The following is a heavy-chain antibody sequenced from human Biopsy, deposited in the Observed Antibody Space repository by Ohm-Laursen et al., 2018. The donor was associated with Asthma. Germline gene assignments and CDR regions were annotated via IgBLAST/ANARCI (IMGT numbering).Heavy chain of an antibody. CDR2: IFFDGSNK. D-gene: IGHD6-6*01. CDR3: ARGKTWGRSYYFDY. CDR1: GFTFHNYV. Sequence: SLRLSCAASGFTFHNYVMHWVRQAPGKGLEWVAGIFFDGSNKYYADPVKGRFTISRDNSKDTLYLQVNSLRGDDTAVYYCARGKTWGRSYYFDYWGQGTTATVSS. V-gene: IGHV3-30-3*01. J-gene: IGHJ4*02.